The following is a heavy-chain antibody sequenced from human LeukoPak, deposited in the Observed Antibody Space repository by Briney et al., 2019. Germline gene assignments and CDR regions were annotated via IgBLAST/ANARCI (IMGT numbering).Heavy chain of an antibody. Sequence: GGSLRLSCAASGFTFSTSWMSWVRQAPGKGLEWVSAISGSGGSTYYADSVKGRFTISRDNSKNTLYLQMNSLRAEDTAVYYCAKDLGNFYFDYWGQGTLVTVS. V-gene: IGHV3-23*01. D-gene: IGHD4-23*01. CDR2: ISGSGGST. J-gene: IGHJ4*02. CDR1: GFTFSTSW. CDR3: AKDLGNFYFDY.